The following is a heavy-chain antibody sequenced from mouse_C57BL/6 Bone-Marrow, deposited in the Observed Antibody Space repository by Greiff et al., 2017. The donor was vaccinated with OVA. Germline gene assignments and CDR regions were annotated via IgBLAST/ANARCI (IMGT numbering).Heavy chain of an antibody. J-gene: IGHJ1*03. CDR3: ARWFYYDYDVLPSYWYFDD. CDR1: GYTFTSYW. D-gene: IGHD2-4*01. V-gene: IGHV1-50*01. CDR2: IDPCDSYT. Sequence: QVQLQQPGAELVKPGASVKLSCKASGYTFTSYWMQWVKQRPGQGLEWIGEIDPCDSYTNYNQKFKGKATMSVDKSSSTAYMQLSRLTSKHAAVYYCARWFYYDYDVLPSYWYFDDWGTGTTVTVSS.